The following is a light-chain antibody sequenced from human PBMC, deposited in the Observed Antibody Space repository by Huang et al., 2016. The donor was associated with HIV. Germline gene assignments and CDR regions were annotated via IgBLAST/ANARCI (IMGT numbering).Light chain of an antibody. Sequence: DIQMTQSPTSLSASVGDRVTITCRPSQSISTHLNWYHQRPGKAPKLLIYAASSLQSGGPLRFSGSGSGTNFTLTITSLQPDDLGTYYCQQSYRAPTFGLGTRLEIE. CDR1: QSISTH. CDR2: AAS. V-gene: IGKV1-39*01. CDR3: QQSYRAPT. J-gene: IGKJ5*01.